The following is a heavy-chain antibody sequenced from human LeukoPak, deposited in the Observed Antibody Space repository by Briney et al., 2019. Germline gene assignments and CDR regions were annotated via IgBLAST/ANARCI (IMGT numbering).Heavy chain of an antibody. CDR2: ISYDGSNK. CDR3: ASSFTVVTSSDY. V-gene: IGHV3-30-3*01. Sequence: PGRSLRLSCVASGFTFSSYAMHWVRQAPGKGLEWVAVISYDGSNKYYADSVKGRFTISRDNSKNTLYLQMNSLRAEDTAVYYCASSFTVVTSSDYWGQGTLVTVSS. J-gene: IGHJ4*02. D-gene: IGHD4-23*01. CDR1: GFTFSSYA.